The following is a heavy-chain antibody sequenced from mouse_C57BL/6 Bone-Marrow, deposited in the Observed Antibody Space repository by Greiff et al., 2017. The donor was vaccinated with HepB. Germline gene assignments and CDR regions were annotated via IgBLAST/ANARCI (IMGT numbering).Heavy chain of an antibody. CDR1: GYTFTSYW. CDR3: ASYDGYYVFDY. Sequence: QVQLKQPGAELVKPGASVKLSCKASGYTFTSYWMQWVKQRPGQGLEWIGEIDPSDSYTNYNQKFKGKATLTVDTSSSTAYMQLSSLTSEDSAVYYCASYDGYYVFDYWGQGTTLTVSS. D-gene: IGHD2-3*01. CDR2: IDPSDSYT. V-gene: IGHV1-50*01. J-gene: IGHJ2*01.